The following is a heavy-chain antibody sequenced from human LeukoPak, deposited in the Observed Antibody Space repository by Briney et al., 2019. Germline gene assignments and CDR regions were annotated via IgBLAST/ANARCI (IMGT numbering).Heavy chain of an antibody. Sequence: PGRSLRLSCAASGFTFSSYAMHWVRQAPGKGLEWVAVISYDGSNKYYADSVKGRFTISRDNSKNTLYLQMNSLRAEDTAVYYCAKGSTLNYDFWSGYYMNLPFDYSGQGTLVTVSS. CDR3: AKGSTLNYDFWSGYYMNLPFDY. CDR1: GFTFSSYA. J-gene: IGHJ4*02. V-gene: IGHV3-30-3*01. D-gene: IGHD3-3*01. CDR2: ISYDGSNK.